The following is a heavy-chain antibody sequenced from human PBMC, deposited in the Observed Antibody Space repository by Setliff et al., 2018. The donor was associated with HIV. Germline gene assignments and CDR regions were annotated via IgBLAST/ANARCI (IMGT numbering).Heavy chain of an antibody. V-gene: IGHV1-18*01. CDR1: GYSLSTYA. D-gene: IGHD2-2*01. CDR3: ARDYCSSTTCEDYFDY. Sequence: ASVKVSCKASGYSLSTYAISWVRQAPGQGLEWMGWIDSNNGNRNFAQKFRGRVTMTTDTSTSTAYMELRSLRSDDTAVYYCARDYCSSTTCEDYFDYWGQGTLVTVSS. CDR2: IDSNNGNR. J-gene: IGHJ4*02.